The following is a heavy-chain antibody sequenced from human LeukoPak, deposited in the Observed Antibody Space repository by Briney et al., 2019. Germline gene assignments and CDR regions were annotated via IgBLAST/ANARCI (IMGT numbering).Heavy chain of an antibody. Sequence: SETLSLTCAVYGGSFSGYYWSWIRQPPGKGLEWIGEINHSGSTNYNPSLKSRVTISVDTSKNQFSLKLSSVTAADTAVYYCARGLYYDFWSGSGAYYMDVWGKGPRSPSP. CDR2: INHSGST. CDR3: ARGLYYDFWSGSGAYYMDV. CDR1: GGSFSGYY. V-gene: IGHV4-34*01. J-gene: IGHJ6*03. D-gene: IGHD3-3*01.